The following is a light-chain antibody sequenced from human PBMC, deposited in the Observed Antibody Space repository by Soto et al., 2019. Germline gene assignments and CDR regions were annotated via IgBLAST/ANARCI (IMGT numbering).Light chain of an antibody. J-gene: IGLJ1*01. CDR2: AVS. Sequence: QSALTQPASVSGSPGQSITISCTGTSSDVGLYDYVSWYQQHPGKAPQLMIYAVSNRPSGVSNRFSASKSGNTASLFISGLQAEDEADYYCSSYTSDSSYVFGSGKKV. V-gene: IGLV2-14*01. CDR1: SSDVGLYDY. CDR3: SSYTSDSSYV.